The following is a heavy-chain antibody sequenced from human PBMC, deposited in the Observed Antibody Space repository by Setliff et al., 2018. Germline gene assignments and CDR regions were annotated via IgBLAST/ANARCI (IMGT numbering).Heavy chain of an antibody. J-gene: IGHJ5*02. V-gene: IGHV1-2*02. D-gene: IGHD2-8*02. CDR1: GYDFSSYF. CDR3: ARETSSGPRIDP. CDR2: INPNSGDT. Sequence: ASVKVSCKPSGYDFSSYFIYWLRKAPGQGLEWMGWINPNSGDTNYSQRFQGRVTMTIDTSTRTVYMELTSLRSDDTAIYYCARETSSGPRIDPWGQGTQVTVSS.